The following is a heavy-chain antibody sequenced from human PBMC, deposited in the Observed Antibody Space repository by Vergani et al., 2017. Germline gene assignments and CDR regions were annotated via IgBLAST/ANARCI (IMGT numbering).Heavy chain of an antibody. V-gene: IGHV3-11*01. Sequence: QVQLVESGGGLVKPGGSLRLSCAASGFTFSDYYMSWIRQAPGKGLEGVSYISSSGSTIYYADSVKGRFTISRDNAKNSLYLQMNSLRAGDTAVYYCARESNSGYSSSWHYYMDVWGKGTTVTVSS. CDR1: GFTFSDYY. CDR3: ARESNSGYSSSWHYYMDV. D-gene: IGHD6-13*01. J-gene: IGHJ6*03. CDR2: ISSSGSTI.